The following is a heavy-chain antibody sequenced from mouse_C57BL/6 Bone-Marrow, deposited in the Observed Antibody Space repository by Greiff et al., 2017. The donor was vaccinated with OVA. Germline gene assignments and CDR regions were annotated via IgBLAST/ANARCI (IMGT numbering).Heavy chain of an antibody. CDR1: GFNIKNTY. V-gene: IGHV14-3*01. D-gene: IGHD2-4*01. CDR3: ALIYYDYDPFAY. CDR2: IDPANGNT. Sequence: VKLVESVAELVRPGASVKLSCTASGFNIKNTYMHWVKQRPEQGLEWIGRIDPANGNTKYAPKFQGKATITADTSSNTAYLQLSSLTSEDTAIYYCALIYYDYDPFAYWGQGTLVTVSA. J-gene: IGHJ3*01.